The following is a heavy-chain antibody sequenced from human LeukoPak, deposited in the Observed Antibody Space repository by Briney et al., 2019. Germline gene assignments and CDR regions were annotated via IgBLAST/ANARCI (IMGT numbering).Heavy chain of an antibody. V-gene: IGHV1-8*02. CDR2: MNPNSGNT. D-gene: IGHD3-3*01. CDR3: ARNRGFWRKYYYYGMDV. CDR1: GYTFTGYY. J-gene: IGHJ6*02. Sequence: ASVKVSCKASGYTFTGYYMHWVRQATGQGLEWMGWMNPNSGNTGYAQKFQGRVTMTRNTSISTAYMELSSLRSEDTAVYYCARNRGFWRKYYYYGMDVWGQGTTVTVSS.